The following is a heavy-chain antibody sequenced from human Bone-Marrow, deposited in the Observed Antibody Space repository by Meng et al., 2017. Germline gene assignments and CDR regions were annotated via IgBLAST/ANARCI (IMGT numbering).Heavy chain of an antibody. CDR2: IIPIFGTA. CDR3: TRGHGVVVAATV. J-gene: IGHJ4*02. D-gene: IGHD2-15*01. Sequence: SVKVSCKASGGTFSSYAISWVRQAPGQGLEWMGGIIPIFGTANYAQKFQGRVTITTDESTSTAYMELSSLRSEDTAVYYCTRGHGVVVAATVWGQGTLVTVSS. CDR1: GGTFSSYA. V-gene: IGHV1-69*05.